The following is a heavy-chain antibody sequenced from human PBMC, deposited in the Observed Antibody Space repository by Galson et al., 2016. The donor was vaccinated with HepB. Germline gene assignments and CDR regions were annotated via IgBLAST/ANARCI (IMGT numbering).Heavy chain of an antibody. D-gene: IGHD6-13*01. CDR1: GDSISNVGRH. J-gene: IGHJ4*02. V-gene: IGHV4-39*01. Sequence: LSLTCTVSGDSISNVGRHWGWFRQSPEMGLEYNGSIHSSGTSYYNPSLTSRVTVSADMSRNQFFLSLTSVTAADTAIYYCVRLGTAAAVANRRGSVYWGQGTRVTVSS. CDR3: VRLGTAAAVANRRGSVY. CDR2: IHSSGTS.